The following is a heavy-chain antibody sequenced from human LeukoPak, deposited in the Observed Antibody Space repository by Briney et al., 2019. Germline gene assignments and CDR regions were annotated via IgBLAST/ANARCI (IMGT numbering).Heavy chain of an antibody. V-gene: IGHV1-2*02. Sequence: GASVKVSCKASGYTFTGYYMHWVRQAPGQGLEWMGWINPNSGGTNYAQKFQGRVTMTRDTSISTAYMELSRLRSDDTAVYYCARVGYCSGGSCYGNWFDPWGQGTLVTVSS. CDR1: GYTFTGYY. D-gene: IGHD2-15*01. J-gene: IGHJ5*02. CDR2: INPNSGGT. CDR3: ARVGYCSGGSCYGNWFDP.